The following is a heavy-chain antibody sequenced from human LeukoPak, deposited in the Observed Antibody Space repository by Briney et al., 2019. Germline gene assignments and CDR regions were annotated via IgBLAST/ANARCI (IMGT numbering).Heavy chain of an antibody. CDR2: IKSEGEGATT. CDR3: IAHFPYFYGFDV. D-gene: IGHD3-3*02. V-gene: IGHV3-15*01. Sequence: GGSLRLSCVSSGFTIGTAWMSWVRQAPGKGLEWLGHIKSEGEGATTDYASPAKGRFAISRDDSKNMIYLQMSSLKIDDTAIYYCIAHFPYFYGFDVWGKGTTVTVSS. J-gene: IGHJ6*04. CDR1: GFTIGTAW.